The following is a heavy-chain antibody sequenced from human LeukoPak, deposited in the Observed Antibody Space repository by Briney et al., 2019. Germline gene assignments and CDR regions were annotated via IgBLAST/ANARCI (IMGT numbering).Heavy chain of an antibody. Sequence: SETLSLTCAVSGGSISSSNWWSWVRQPPGKGLEWIGEIYHSGSTNYNPSLKSRVTISVDKSKNQFSLKLSSVTAADTAVYYCARCPYYYGSGSFFDYWGQGILVTVSS. CDR3: ARCPYYYGSGSFFDY. V-gene: IGHV4-4*02. J-gene: IGHJ4*02. CDR1: GGSISSSNW. CDR2: IYHSGST. D-gene: IGHD3-10*01.